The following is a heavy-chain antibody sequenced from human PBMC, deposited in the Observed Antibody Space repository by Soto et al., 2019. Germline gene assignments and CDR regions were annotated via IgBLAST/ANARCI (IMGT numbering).Heavy chain of an antibody. CDR1: GFTFSSYA. J-gene: IGHJ4*02. Sequence: EVQLLESGGGLVQPGGSLRLSCAASGFTFSSYAMSWVRQAPGKGLEWVSAISGSGGSTYYADSVKGRFTISRDNPKNSPYLQMNSKRAEDTAVYYCAKKVRGFDYWGQGTLGTVAS. CDR2: ISGSGGST. CDR3: AKKVRGFDY. V-gene: IGHV3-23*01. D-gene: IGHD3-10*01.